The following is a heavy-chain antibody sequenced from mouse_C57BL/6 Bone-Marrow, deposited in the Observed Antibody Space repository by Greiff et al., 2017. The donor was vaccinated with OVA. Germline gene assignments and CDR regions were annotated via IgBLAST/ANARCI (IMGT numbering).Heavy chain of an antibody. CDR1: GYTFTSYG. D-gene: IGHD1-1*01. J-gene: IGHJ4*01. V-gene: IGHV1-81*01. CDR3: ARLGYYGTPYATDY. Sequence: QVQLKQSGAELARPGASVKLSCKASGYTFTSYGISWVKQRTGQGLEWIGEIYPRSGNTYYNEKFKGKATLTADKSSSTAYMELRILTSEDSAVYFCARLGYYGTPYATDYWGQGTSVTVSS. CDR2: IYPRSGNT.